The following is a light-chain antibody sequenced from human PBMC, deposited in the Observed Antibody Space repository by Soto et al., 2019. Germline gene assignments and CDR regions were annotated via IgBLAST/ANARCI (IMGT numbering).Light chain of an antibody. Sequence: QLVLTQPPSASGTPGQRVTISCSGGSSNIGTNTVNWYQQLPGTAPKLLIYSDDQRPSGVPDRFSGSKSGTSASLAISGLQSEDEADFYCAAWDDRLNGWVFGGGTKLTVL. CDR2: SDD. CDR3: AAWDDRLNGWV. V-gene: IGLV1-44*01. CDR1: SSNIGTNT. J-gene: IGLJ3*02.